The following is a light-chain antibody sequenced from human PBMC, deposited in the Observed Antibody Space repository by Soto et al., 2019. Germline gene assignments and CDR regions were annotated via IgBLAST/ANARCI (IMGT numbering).Light chain of an antibody. CDR1: QSISSS. CDR3: QQSYSTTWT. CDR2: AAS. V-gene: IGKV1-39*01. J-gene: IGKJ1*01. Sequence: DFQRTQSPSSLSPSVGDRVTITCRASQSISSSLNWYQQKPGKAPELLIYAASSLQSGVPSRFSGSGSETDFTLTISSLQPEDFETYSCQQSYSTTWTFGQGTKVDI.